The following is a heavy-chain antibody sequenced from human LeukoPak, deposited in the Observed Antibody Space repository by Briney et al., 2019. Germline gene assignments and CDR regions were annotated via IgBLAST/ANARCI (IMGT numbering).Heavy chain of an antibody. D-gene: IGHD2-2*01. CDR1: GFTFSSYS. CDR3: AKPVGLEAPTASRYFDL. V-gene: IGHV3-21*04. J-gene: IGHJ2*01. Sequence: PGGSLRLSCAGSGFTFSSYSMNWVRQAPGKGLEWVSSISSSRSYTYYADSVKGRFTISRDNAKNSLYLQMNSLRAEDTAVYYCAKPVGLEAPTASRYFDLWGRGTQVTVSS. CDR2: ISSSRSYT.